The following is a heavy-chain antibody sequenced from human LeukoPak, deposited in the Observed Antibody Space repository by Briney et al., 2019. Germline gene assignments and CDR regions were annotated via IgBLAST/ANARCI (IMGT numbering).Heavy chain of an antibody. V-gene: IGHV3-23*01. CDR1: GYTFSSYG. J-gene: IGHJ6*03. Sequence: GGSLRLSCAASGYTFSSYGMSWVRQAPGKGMEWVSAISGSGGSTYYADSVKGRFTLSRDNSKNTLYLQMNSQRAEDTAVYYCASHAGDYYDSSGYYWNPFYYYMDVWGKGTTVTISS. CDR3: ASHAGDYYDSSGYYWNPFYYYMDV. CDR2: ISGSGGST. D-gene: IGHD3-22*01.